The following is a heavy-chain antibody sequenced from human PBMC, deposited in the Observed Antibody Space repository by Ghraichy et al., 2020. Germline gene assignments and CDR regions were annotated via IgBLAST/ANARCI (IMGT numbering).Heavy chain of an antibody. V-gene: IGHV3-11*01. J-gene: IGHJ4*02. CDR3: AYTSGWLPRGPYVDY. CDR1: GFTFSDYY. CDR2: ISSSGSTI. Sequence: GGSLRLSCAASGFTFSDYYMSWIRQAPGKGLEWFSYISSSGSTIYYADSVKGRFTISRDNAKNSLYLQMNSLRAEDTAVYYCAYTSGWLPRGPYVDYWGQGTLVTVSS. D-gene: IGHD6-19*01.